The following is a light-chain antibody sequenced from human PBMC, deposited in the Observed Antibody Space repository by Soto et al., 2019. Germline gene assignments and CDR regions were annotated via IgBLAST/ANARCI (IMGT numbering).Light chain of an antibody. V-gene: IGLV2-23*02. CDR3: CSHAGSSVV. J-gene: IGLJ2*01. CDR1: SSDIGSYNL. Sequence: QSALTQPASVSGSPGQSITISCTGTSSDIGSYNLVSWYQQYPGKVPKLLISEVSKRPSGVSNRFSGSKSGNTASLTISGLQTEDEADYYCCSHAGSSVVFGGGTQLTVL. CDR2: EVS.